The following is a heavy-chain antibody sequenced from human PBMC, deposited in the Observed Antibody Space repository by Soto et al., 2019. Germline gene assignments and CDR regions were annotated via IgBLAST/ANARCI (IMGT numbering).Heavy chain of an antibody. CDR1: GGTFSSYA. Sequence: SVKVSCKASGGTFSSYAISWVRQAPGQGLEWMGGIIPIFGTANYAQKFQGRVTITADESTSTAYMELSSLRSEDTAIYFCAKDLIRGDGYEDPDYWGQGTLVTVSS. V-gene: IGHV1-69*13. CDR3: AKDLIRGDGYEDPDY. CDR2: IIPIFGTA. J-gene: IGHJ4*02. D-gene: IGHD3-10*01.